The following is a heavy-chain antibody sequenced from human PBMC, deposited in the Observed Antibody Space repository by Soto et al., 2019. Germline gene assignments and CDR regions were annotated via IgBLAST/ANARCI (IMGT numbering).Heavy chain of an antibody. D-gene: IGHD5-12*01. V-gene: IGHV4-59*01. Sequence: SETLSLTCNVSGGSISSYCWSWIRQPPGKGLEWIGYIYYSGSTNYNPSLKSRVTISVDTSKNQFSLKLSSVTAADTAVYYCARVGEYSGYDGFDYWGQGTLVTVSS. CDR3: ARVGEYSGYDGFDY. CDR2: IYYSGST. J-gene: IGHJ4*02. CDR1: GGSISSYC.